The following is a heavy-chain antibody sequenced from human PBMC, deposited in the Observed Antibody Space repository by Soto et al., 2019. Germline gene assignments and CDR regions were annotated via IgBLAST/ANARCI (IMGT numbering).Heavy chain of an antibody. J-gene: IGHJ6*02. CDR1: GFTFTNAY. CDR3: AKDKGNFDWLSLYYYYGMDV. V-gene: IGHV3-23*01. CDR2: ISGSGGST. D-gene: IGHD3-9*01. Sequence: PGGSLRLSCAASGFTFTNAYMSWVRQAPGKGLEWVSAISGSGGSTYYADSVKGRFTISRDNSKNTPYLQMNSLRAEDTAVYYCAKDKGNFDWLSLYYYYGMDVWGQGTTVTVSS.